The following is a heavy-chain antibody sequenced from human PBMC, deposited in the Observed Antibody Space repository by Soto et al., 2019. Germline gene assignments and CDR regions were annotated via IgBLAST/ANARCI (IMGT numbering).Heavy chain of an antibody. V-gene: IGHV3-9*01. CDR2: ITWNSVDI. J-gene: IGHJ4*02. Sequence: GGSLRLSCAASGFTFDDYAMHWVRQALGKGLEWVSGITWNSVDIAYADSVKGRFAVSRDNAKNSLYLQMSSLRAEDTALYYCAKAYCGTTSCHIVYWGQGTLVTVSS. CDR3: AKAYCGTTSCHIVY. D-gene: IGHD2-2*02. CDR1: GFTFDDYA.